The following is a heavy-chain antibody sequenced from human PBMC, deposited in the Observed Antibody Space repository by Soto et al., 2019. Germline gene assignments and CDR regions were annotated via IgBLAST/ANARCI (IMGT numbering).Heavy chain of an antibody. J-gene: IGHJ4*02. CDR2: TYYRSKWYN. CDR3: VRDTGSGSGWYGI. V-gene: IGHV6-1*01. Sequence: SQTLSLTCAISGDSVSSNSVAWNWIRQSPSRGLEWLGRTYYRSKWYNAYSVSVKSRITINPDTSKNQFSLQLESVTPEDTAVYYCVRDTGSGSGWYGIWGQGTQVTVSS. D-gene: IGHD6-19*01. CDR1: GDSVSSNSVA.